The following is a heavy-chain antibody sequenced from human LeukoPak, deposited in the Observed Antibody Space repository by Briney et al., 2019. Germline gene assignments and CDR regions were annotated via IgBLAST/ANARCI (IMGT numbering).Heavy chain of an antibody. CDR1: GFTFSSYS. CDR3: AKLRTSGTTGGIDN. J-gene: IGHJ4*02. CDR2: ISSSSSYI. D-gene: IGHD4-11*01. V-gene: IGHV3-21*04. Sequence: GGSLRLSCAASGFTFSSYSMNWVRQAPGKGLEWVSSISSSSSYIYYADSVQGRFTISRDNSKNTLYLQVNSLRAEDTAVYYCAKLRTSGTTGGIDNWGQGTLVTVSS.